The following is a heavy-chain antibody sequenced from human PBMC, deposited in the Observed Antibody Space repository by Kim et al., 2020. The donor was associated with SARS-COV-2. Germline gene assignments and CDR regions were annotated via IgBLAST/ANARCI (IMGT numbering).Heavy chain of an antibody. CDR3: GKGGSSGSYSLVWFDT. V-gene: IGHV4-39*01. CDR1: GGSIGSSSYS. D-gene: IGHD1-26*01. J-gene: IGHJ5*02. CDR2: IYYSGSS. Sequence: SETLSLTCSVSGGSIGSSSYSWGWIRQPPGKGLEWVGTIYYSGSSDYNASFKSRVTISVDTSKNQFSLKLSSVTAADTAVYYCGKGGSSGSYSLVWFDTWGQGALVTVSS.